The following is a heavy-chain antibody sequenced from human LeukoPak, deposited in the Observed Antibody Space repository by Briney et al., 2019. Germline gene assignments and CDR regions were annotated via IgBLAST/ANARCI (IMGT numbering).Heavy chain of an antibody. V-gene: IGHV3-21*01. D-gene: IGHD6-13*01. J-gene: IGHJ5*02. Sequence: GGSLRLSCAASGFTFSSYSMNWVRQAPGKGLEWVSSISSSSSYMYYADSVKGRFTISRDNAKNSLYLQMNSLRAEDTAVYYCARQLGGWFDPWGQGTLVTVSS. CDR3: ARQLGGWFDP. CDR2: ISSSSSYM. CDR1: GFTFSSYS.